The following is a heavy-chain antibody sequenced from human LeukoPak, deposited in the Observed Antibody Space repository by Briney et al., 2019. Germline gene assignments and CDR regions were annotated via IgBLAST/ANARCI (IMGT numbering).Heavy chain of an antibody. CDR1: GGSISSYY. V-gene: IGHV4-59*08. Sequence: SETLSLTCTVSGGSISSYYWSWIRQPPGKGLEWIGYIYYSGSTNYNPSLKSRVTISVDTSKNQFSLKLSSVTAADTAVYYCAAASGWYVVFDYWGQGTLVTVSS. J-gene: IGHJ4*02. D-gene: IGHD6-19*01. CDR2: IYYSGST. CDR3: AAASGWYVVFDY.